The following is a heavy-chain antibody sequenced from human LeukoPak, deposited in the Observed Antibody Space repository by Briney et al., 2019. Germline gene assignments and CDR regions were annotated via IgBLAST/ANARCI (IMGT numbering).Heavy chain of an antibody. CDR1: GYTVTGHY. Sequence: ASVKVSCTASGYTVTGHYLHWVRQAPGQGLEWMGWINPNSGVTNYAQKFQGRVTMTRDTSINTAYMELHSLTSDDTAMYYCAKDAYSGFSSSYNMDSWGQGTLVTVSS. V-gene: IGHV1-2*02. D-gene: IGHD5-18*01. CDR3: AKDAYSGFSSSYNMDS. CDR2: INPNSGVT. J-gene: IGHJ4*02.